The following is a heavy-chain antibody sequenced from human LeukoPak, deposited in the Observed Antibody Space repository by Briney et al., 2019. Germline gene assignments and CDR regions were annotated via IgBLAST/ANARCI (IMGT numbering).Heavy chain of an antibody. V-gene: IGHV3-9*01. Sequence: GGSLRLSCAASGFTFDDYAMHWVRQAPGKGLEWVSGISWNSGSIGYADSVKGRLTISRDNAKNSLYLQMNSLRAEDTALYYCAKGGDTAMDPFDYWGQGTLVTVSS. CDR2: ISWNSGSI. D-gene: IGHD5-18*01. CDR1: GFTFDDYA. J-gene: IGHJ4*02. CDR3: AKGGDTAMDPFDY.